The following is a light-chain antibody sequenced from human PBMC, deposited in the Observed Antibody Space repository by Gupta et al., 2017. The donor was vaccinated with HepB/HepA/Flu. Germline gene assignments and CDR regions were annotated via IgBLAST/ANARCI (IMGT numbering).Light chain of an antibody. V-gene: IGKV3-15*01. CDR2: GAS. CDR1: QSVSSN. J-gene: IGKJ2*02. CDR3: QQYKNWPPGT. Sequence: EIVMTQSPATLSVSPGEGATLSCRASQSVSSNLAWYQQKPGQAPRLLIYGASITDTGIPARFSGSGSGTEFTLTISSRQSEDFAVYFCQQYKNWPPGTFGQGTKLQIK.